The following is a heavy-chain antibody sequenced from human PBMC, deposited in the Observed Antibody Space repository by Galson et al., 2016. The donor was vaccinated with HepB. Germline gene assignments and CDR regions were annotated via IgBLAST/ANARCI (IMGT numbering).Heavy chain of an antibody. D-gene: IGHD1-1*01. J-gene: IGHJ4*02. V-gene: IGHV3-23*01. CDR1: GFVFSNFG. CDR3: AKERLVRRIFDH. CDR2: ISTRRTT. Sequence: SLRLSCAASGFVFSNFGLSWVRQAPGKGLEWVAGISTRRTTYYSDSVQGRFTISRDNSNNTLYLQMNGLRAEDTAVYYCAKERLVRRIFDHWSQGTLLTVSS.